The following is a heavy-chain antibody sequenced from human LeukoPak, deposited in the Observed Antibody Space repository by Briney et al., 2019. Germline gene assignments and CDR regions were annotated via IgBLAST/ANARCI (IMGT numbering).Heavy chain of an antibody. CDR1: GVSISTYY. CDR3: ARDLPRENSYAYGFWFDP. J-gene: IGHJ5*02. V-gene: IGHV4-4*07. Sequence: SETLSLTCSVSGVSISTYYWTWIRQPAGKGLEWIGRMYIGGTRNYNPSLKSRVTMSIDTSKNQFSLKLSSVTAADTAVYYCARDLPRENSYAYGFWFDPWGQGTLVTVSP. CDR2: MYIGGTR. D-gene: IGHD3-16*01.